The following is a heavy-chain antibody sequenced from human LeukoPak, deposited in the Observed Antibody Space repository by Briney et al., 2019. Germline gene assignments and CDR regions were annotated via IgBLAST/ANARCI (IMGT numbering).Heavy chain of an antibody. CDR3: ARDRDYGDYNMWYFQH. CDR1: GYTFTSYG. D-gene: IGHD4-17*01. J-gene: IGHJ1*01. Sequence: GASVKVSCKASGYTFTSYGISWARQAPGQGLEWMGWTSAYNGNTNYAQKLQGRVTMTTDTSTSTAYMELRSLRSDDTAVYYCARDRDYGDYNMWYFQHWGQGTLVTVSS. CDR2: TSAYNGNT. V-gene: IGHV1-18*01.